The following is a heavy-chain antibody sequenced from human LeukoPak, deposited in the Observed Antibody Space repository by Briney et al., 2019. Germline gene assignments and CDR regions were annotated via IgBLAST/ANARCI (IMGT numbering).Heavy chain of an antibody. J-gene: IGHJ4*02. V-gene: IGHV1-2*02. CDR1: Y. D-gene: IGHD1-1*01. Sequence: YXHWVRQAPGQGLEWMGWINPNSGGTNYAEKFQGRVTMTRDKAISTAYMEMSRLRSDDTAVYYCARQYKGVFDYWGQGTLVTVSS. CDR3: ARQYKGVFDY. CDR2: INPNSGGT.